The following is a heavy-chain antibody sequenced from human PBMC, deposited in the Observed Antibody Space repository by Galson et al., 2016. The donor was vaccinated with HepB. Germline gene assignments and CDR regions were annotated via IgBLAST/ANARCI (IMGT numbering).Heavy chain of an antibody. CDR3: ARDASRYTWND. J-gene: IGHJ4*02. V-gene: IGHV3-20*04. CDR2: INWDGGRT. Sequence: LRLSCAVSGVTFQDYGMSWVRQVPGKWLEWVADINWDGGRTGYADSVKGRFTISRDNAKNSLYLQMNSLRGEDTALYYCARDASRYTWNDWGQGTLVTVSS. D-gene: IGHD1-20*01. CDR1: GVTFQDYG.